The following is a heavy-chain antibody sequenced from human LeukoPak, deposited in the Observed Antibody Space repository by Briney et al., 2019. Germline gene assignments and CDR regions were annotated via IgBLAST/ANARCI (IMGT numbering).Heavy chain of an antibody. CDR1: GFTFSSYA. D-gene: IGHD2-2*01. CDR3: AKSYNNYCSSTSCYSYYLDY. V-gene: IGHV3-23*01. J-gene: IGHJ4*02. CDR2: ISGSGGST. Sequence: GGSLRLSCAASGFTFSSYAMSWVRQAPGKGLEWVSAISGSGGSTYYADSVKGRFTISRDNSKNTLYLQMNSLRAEDTAVYYCAKSYNNYCSSTSCYSYYLDYWGQGTLVTVSS.